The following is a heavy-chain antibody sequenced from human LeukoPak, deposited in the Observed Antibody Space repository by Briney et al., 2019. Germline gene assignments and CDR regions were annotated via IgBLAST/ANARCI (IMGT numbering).Heavy chain of an antibody. Sequence: SETLSLTCTVSGGSISSSTYYWGWIRQPPGKGLEWIGSIYYSGSTYYNPSLKSRVTISVDTSKNQFSLKLSSVTAADTAVYYCARERGGYVFDYWGQGTLVTVSS. CDR2: IYYSGST. V-gene: IGHV4-39*07. CDR1: GGSISSSTYY. J-gene: IGHJ4*02. D-gene: IGHD5-12*01. CDR3: ARERGGYVFDY.